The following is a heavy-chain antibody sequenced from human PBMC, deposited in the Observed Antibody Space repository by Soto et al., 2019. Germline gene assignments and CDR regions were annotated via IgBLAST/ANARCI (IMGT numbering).Heavy chain of an antibody. CDR2: IPYDGSSQ. V-gene: IGHV3-30*04. CDR3: ARDQTYYDSRYGMDV. D-gene: IGHD3-16*01. Sequence: RMVESGGNVVQPGRSLGLSCAVSGFAFSGYAMHWVRQAPGKGLEWVARIPYDGSSQVYADSVKGRFTISRDNSERTLSLQMNSLRPEDTAVYYCARDQTYYDSRYGMDVWGQGTTVTVSS. J-gene: IGHJ6*02. CDR1: GFAFSGYA.